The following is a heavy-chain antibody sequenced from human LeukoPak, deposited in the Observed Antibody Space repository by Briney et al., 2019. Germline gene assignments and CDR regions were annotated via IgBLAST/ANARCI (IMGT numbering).Heavy chain of an antibody. V-gene: IGHV3-64*01. Sequence: RPGRSLRLSCAASGFTFSSYAMHWVRQAPGKGLEYGSAISSNGGSTYYANSVKGRFTISRDNSKNTLYLQMGSLRAEDMAVYYCARDRRLDGSYYYYYGMDVWGQGTTVTVSS. D-gene: IGHD3-10*01. J-gene: IGHJ6*02. CDR3: ARDRRLDGSYYYYYGMDV. CDR1: GFTFSSYA. CDR2: ISSNGGST.